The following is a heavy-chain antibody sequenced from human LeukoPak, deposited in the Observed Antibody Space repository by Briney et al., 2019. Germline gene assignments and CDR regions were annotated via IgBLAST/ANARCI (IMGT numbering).Heavy chain of an antibody. CDR2: IYYSGST. V-gene: IGHV4-39*01. CDR1: GGSISSSSYY. CDR3: ARSSLAAAGNWKYYFDY. Sequence: SETLSLTCTVSGGSISSSSYYWGWIRQPPGKGLEWIGSIYYSGSTYYNPSLKSRVTISVDTSKNQFSLKLSSVTAADTAVYYCARSSLAAAGNWKYYFDYRGQGTLVTVSS. D-gene: IGHD6-13*01. J-gene: IGHJ4*02.